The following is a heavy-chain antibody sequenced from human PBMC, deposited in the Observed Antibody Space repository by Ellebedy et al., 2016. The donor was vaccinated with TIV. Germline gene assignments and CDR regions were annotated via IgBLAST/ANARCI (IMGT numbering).Heavy chain of an antibody. CDR2: IYYSGKT. J-gene: IGHJ4*02. CDR3: ARHRDGGVVALAARNYYFDD. Sequence: PGGSLRLSCTVSGSSISSRSYYWGWLRQPPGKGLEWIGSIYYSGKTYYNPSLESRVTISVDTTKNQFSLRLSSVTAADTSVYYGARHRDGGVVALAARNYYFDDWGQGTLVTVSS. V-gene: IGHV4-39*01. D-gene: IGHD2-15*01. CDR1: GSSISSRSYY.